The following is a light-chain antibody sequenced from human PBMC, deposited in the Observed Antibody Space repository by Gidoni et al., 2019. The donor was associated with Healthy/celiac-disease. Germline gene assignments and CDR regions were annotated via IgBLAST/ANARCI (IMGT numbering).Light chain of an antibody. CDR3: QQYGSSPLT. CDR2: GAS. J-gene: IGKJ4*01. CDR1: QSVSSSY. Sequence: DIVLTQSPGTLSLSPGERATLSCRASQSVSSSYLAWYQQKPGQAPRLLFNGASSRATGIPDRFSGSGSGTDFTLTISSLEPEDFAVYYCQQYGSSPLTFGGGTKVEIK. V-gene: IGKV3-20*01.